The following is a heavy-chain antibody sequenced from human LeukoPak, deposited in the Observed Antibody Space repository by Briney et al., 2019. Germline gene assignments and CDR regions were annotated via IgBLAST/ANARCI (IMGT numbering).Heavy chain of an antibody. D-gene: IGHD3-22*01. CDR1: GYTFTSYY. J-gene: IGHJ1*01. Sequence: ASGKVSCKASGYTFTSYYLHWVRQAPGQGLEWMGWINPNSGGTNYAQKFQGRVTMTRDTSISTAYMELSRLRSDDTAEYYCARALYYDSSGYYSSSYYYFQHWGQGTLVTVS. CDR3: ARALYYDSSGYYSSSYYYFQH. CDR2: INPNSGGT. V-gene: IGHV1-2*02.